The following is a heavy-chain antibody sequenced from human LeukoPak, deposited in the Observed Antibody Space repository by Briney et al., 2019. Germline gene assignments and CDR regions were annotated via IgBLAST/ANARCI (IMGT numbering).Heavy chain of an antibody. CDR3: ARGTPRLGADY. D-gene: IGHD6-19*01. CDR1: GYTFTSYF. CDR2: ISAYNGNT. J-gene: IGHJ4*02. Sequence: ASVKVSCKASGYTFTSYFMHWVRQAPGQGLEWMGWISAYNGNTNYAQKLQGRVTMTTDTSTSTAYMELRSLRSDDTAVYYCARGTPRLGADYWGQGTLVTVSS. V-gene: IGHV1-18*04.